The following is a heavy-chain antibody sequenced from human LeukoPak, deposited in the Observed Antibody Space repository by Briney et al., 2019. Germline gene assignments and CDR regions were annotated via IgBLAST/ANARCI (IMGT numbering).Heavy chain of an antibody. CDR1: RFTFDDYT. Sequence: GGSLRLSCAASRFTFDDYTMHWVRQASGKGLEWVGRIRSKANSYATAYAASVKGRFTISRDDSKNTAYLQMNSLKTEDTAVYYCTRHIVGATTSPFDYWGQGTLVTVSS. J-gene: IGHJ4*02. CDR3: TRHIVGATTSPFDY. D-gene: IGHD1-26*01. CDR2: IRSKANSYAT. V-gene: IGHV3-73*01.